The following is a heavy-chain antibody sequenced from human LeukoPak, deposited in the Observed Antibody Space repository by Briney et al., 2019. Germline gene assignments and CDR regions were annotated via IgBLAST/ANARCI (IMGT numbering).Heavy chain of an antibody. J-gene: IGHJ4*02. D-gene: IGHD2-2*01. CDR1: GFTFSSYA. CDR3: AKDLDCSSTSCYPDY. V-gene: IGHV3-23*01. Sequence: GGSRRLSCAASGFTFSSYAMSWVRQAPGKGLEWVSAISGSGGSTYYADSVKGRFTISRDNSKNTLYLQMNSLRAEDTAVYYCAKDLDCSSTSCYPDYWGQGTLVTVSS. CDR2: ISGSGGST.